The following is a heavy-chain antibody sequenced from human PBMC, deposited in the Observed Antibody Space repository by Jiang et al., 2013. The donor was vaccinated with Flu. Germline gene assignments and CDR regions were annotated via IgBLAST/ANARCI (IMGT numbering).Heavy chain of an antibody. CDR3: ARLFGGLYYYDSSGYLSDY. V-gene: IGHV5-51*01. CDR2: IYPGDSDT. J-gene: IGHJ4*02. D-gene: IGHD3-22*01. Sequence: QLVESGAEVKKPGESLKISCKGSGYSFTSYWIGWVRQMPGKGLEWMGIIYPGDSDTRYSPSFQGQVTISADKSISTAYLQWSSLKASDTAMYYCARLFGGLYYYDSSGYLSDYWGQGTLVTVSS. CDR1: GYSFTSYW.